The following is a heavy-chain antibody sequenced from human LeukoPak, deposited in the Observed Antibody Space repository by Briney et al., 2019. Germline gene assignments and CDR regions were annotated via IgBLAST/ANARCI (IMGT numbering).Heavy chain of an antibody. J-gene: IGHJ4*02. D-gene: IGHD2-21*01. CDR1: GFTFSDYP. Sequence: PGGSLRLSCVASGFTFSDYPMYWVRQAPGKGLEWVAVISYDGSNKYYADSVKGRFTISRDNSKNTLYLQMNSLRAEDTAVYYCAKDSRIPDWGQGTLVTVSS. CDR2: ISYDGSNK. V-gene: IGHV3-30*04. CDR3: AKDSRIPD.